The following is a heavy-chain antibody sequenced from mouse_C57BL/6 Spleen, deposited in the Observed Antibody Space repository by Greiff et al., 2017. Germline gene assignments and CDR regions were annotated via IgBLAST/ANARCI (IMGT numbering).Heavy chain of an antibody. CDR3: ARRDGYYAYFDY. Sequence: EVKLMESGGGLVKPGGSLKLSCAASGFTFSDYGMHWVRQAPEKGLEWVAYISSGSSTIYYADTVKGRFTITRDNAKNTLFLQMTSLRSEDTAMYYCARRDGYYAYFDYWGQGTTLTGSS. CDR2: ISSGSSTI. CDR1: GFTFSDYG. V-gene: IGHV5-17*01. J-gene: IGHJ2*01. D-gene: IGHD2-3*01.